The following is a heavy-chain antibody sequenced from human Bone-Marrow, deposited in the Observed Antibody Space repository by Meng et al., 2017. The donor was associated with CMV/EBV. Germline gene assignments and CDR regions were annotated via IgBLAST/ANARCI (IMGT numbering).Heavy chain of an antibody. D-gene: IGHD2-2*01. J-gene: IGHJ4*02. CDR1: GFTFSSYA. CDR3: AKDRAIVVVPAAKGELFDY. Sequence: GESLKISCAASGFTFSSYAMSWVRQAPGKGLEWVSAISGSGGSTYYADSVKGRFTISRDNSKNTLYLQMNSRRAEDTAVYYCAKDRAIVVVPAAKGELFDYWGQGPLVTVSS. CDR2: ISGSGGST. V-gene: IGHV3-23*01.